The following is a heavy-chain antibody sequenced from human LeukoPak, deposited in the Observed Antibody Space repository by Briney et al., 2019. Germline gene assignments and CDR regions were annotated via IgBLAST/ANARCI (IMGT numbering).Heavy chain of an antibody. CDR3: ARDQGYSYGGCQ. V-gene: IGHV1-2*02. CDR1: GYTFTGYY. CDR2: INPNSGGT. J-gene: IGHJ4*02. D-gene: IGHD5-18*01. Sequence: ASVKVSCKASGYTFTGYYMHWVRQAPGQGLEWMGWINPNSGGTNYAQKFQGRVTMTRDTSISTAYMELSRLRSDDTAVYYCARDQGYSYGGCQWGQGTLVTVSS.